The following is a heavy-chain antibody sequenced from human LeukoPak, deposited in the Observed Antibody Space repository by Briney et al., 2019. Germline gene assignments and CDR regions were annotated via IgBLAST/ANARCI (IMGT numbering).Heavy chain of an antibody. J-gene: IGHJ4*02. CDR3: ARRGHTVTALVDY. V-gene: IGHV4-34*01. Sequence: SETLSLTCAVYGGSSSGYYWSLIRQPAGKGLEWIGEINHSGSTNYNPSLKSRVTISVDTSKNQFSLKLSSVTAADTAVYYCARRGHTVTALVDYWGQGTLVTVSS. CDR2: INHSGST. D-gene: IGHD4-17*01. CDR1: GGSSSGYY.